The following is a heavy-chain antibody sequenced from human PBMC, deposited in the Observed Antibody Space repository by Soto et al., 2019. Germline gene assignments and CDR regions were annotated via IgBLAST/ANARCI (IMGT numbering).Heavy chain of an antibody. Sequence: SETLSLTCTVSGGSINSGDYSWTWIRQPPGKGLEWIGYIYHTGTTYYNMSLKSRVTISVDRSKNQFSLKLSSVTAADTAVYYCASQSLYYGSGIPYYGMDVWGQGTTVTVSS. J-gene: IGHJ6*02. CDR3: ASQSLYYGSGIPYYGMDV. D-gene: IGHD3-10*01. CDR1: GGSINSGDYS. CDR2: IYHTGTT. V-gene: IGHV4-30-2*01.